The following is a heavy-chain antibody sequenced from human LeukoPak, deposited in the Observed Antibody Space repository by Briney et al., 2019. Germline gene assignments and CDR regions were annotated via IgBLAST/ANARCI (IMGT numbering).Heavy chain of an antibody. CDR3: ATRTIFPSNFYMDV. D-gene: IGHD1-14*01. CDR1: GYTFTGYD. CDR2: INPNSGGT. J-gene: IGHJ6*03. V-gene: IGHV1-2*06. Sequence: ASVKVSCKASGYTFTGYDMHWVRQAPGQGLEWMGRINPNSGGTNYAQKFQGRVTMTRDTSISTAYMELSRLRSDDTAVYYCATRTIFPSNFYMDVWGKGTTVTVSS.